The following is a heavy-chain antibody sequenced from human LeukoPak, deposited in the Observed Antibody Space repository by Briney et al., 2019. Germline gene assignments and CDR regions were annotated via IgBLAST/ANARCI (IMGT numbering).Heavy chain of an antibody. Sequence: PSETLTLTCAVYGGSFSGYYWSWIRQPPGKGLEWIGVINHSGSTNYNPSLKSRVTISVDTSKNQFSLKLSSVTAADTAVYYCARGGKYQLLYNYYYYGMDVWGQGTTVTVSS. CDR3: ARGGKYQLLYNYYYYGMDV. CDR2: INHSGST. J-gene: IGHJ6*02. V-gene: IGHV4-34*01. CDR1: GGSFSGYY. D-gene: IGHD2-2*02.